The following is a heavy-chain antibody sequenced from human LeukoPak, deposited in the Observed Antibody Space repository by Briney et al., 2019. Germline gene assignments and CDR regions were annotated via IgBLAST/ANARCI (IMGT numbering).Heavy chain of an antibody. D-gene: IGHD6-19*01. Sequence: GVSLRLSCAASGFTFSSYAMSWVRQAPGKGLEWVSAISGSGGSTYYADSVKRRFTISRDNSKNTLYLQMNSLRAEDTAVYYCAKVPYSSGGGIFDYWGQGTLVTVSS. CDR3: AKVPYSSGGGIFDY. V-gene: IGHV3-23*01. CDR1: GFTFSSYA. CDR2: ISGSGGST. J-gene: IGHJ4*02.